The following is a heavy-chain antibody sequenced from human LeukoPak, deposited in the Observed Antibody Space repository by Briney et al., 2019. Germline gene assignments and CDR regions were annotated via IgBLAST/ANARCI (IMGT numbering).Heavy chain of an antibody. CDR1: GFTFGDYA. V-gene: IGHV3-49*03. D-gene: IGHD3-3*01. J-gene: IGHJ3*02. CDR3: TSYNDRDAFNI. CDR2: IRSKAYGGTT. Sequence: PGGSLRLSCTASGFTFGDYAMSWFRQAPGKGLEWVGFIRSKAYGGTTEYAASVKGRFTISRDDSKNMLYLQMNSLRTEDTAVYYCTSYNDRDAFNIWGQGTMVTVS.